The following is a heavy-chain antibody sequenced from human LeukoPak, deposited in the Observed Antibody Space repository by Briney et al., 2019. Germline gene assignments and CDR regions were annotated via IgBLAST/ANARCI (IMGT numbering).Heavy chain of an antibody. J-gene: IGHJ4*02. CDR2: ISYTGST. V-gene: IGHV4-61*01. D-gene: IGHD5-12*01. Sequence: SETLSLTCTVSGGSVNSGSYYWSWLRQPRGKGLEWIGYISYTGSTNYNPSLKSRVTISVDTSKNQFSLKLSSVTAADTAVYFCARFVSDYERSYFDYWGQGTLVTVSS. CDR3: ARFVSDYERSYFDY. CDR1: GGSVNSGSYY.